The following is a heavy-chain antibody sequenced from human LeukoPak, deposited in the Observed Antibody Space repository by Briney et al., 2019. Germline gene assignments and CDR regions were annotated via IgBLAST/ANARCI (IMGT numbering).Heavy chain of an antibody. CDR1: GFTFSNAW. CDR2: IYSGGST. Sequence: PGGSLRLSCAASGFTFSNAWMTWVRQAPGKGLEWVSVIYSGGSTYYADSVKGRFTISRDNSKNTLYLQMNSLRAEDTAVYYCAGMYSGSYSDYWGQGTLVTVSS. J-gene: IGHJ4*02. CDR3: AGMYSGSYSDY. V-gene: IGHV3-66*01. D-gene: IGHD1-26*01.